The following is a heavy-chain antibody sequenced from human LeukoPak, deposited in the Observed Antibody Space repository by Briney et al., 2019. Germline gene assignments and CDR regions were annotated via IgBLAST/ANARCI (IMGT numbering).Heavy chain of an antibody. V-gene: IGHV1-46*01. Sequence: ASVKVSCKASGYAFTSYYMHWVRQAPGQGLEWMGIIYPSDGSTTYAQDFQGRVTMTRDTSTSTVYMELSSLRSEDTAVYYCARDYKIPQQYCSITSCYLFDYWGQGTLVTVSS. CDR3: ARDYKIPQQYCSITSCYLFDY. CDR1: GYAFTSYY. J-gene: IGHJ4*02. CDR2: IYPSDGST. D-gene: IGHD2-2*01.